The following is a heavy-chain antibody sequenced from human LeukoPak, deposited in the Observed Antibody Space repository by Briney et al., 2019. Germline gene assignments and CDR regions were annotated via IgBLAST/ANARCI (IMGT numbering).Heavy chain of an antibody. Sequence: PSETLSLTCAVSGGSISSSNWWSWVRQPPGKGLEWIGEIYHSGSTNYNPSLKSRVTISVDRSKNQFSLKLSSVTAADTAVYYCARSRRRAVAGKVYWYFDLWGRGTLVTVSS. CDR2: IYHSGST. CDR3: ARSRRRAVAGKVYWYFDL. D-gene: IGHD6-19*01. CDR1: GGSISSSNW. V-gene: IGHV4-4*02. J-gene: IGHJ2*01.